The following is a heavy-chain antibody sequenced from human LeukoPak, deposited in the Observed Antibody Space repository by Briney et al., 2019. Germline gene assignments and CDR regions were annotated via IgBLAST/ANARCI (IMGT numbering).Heavy chain of an antibody. D-gene: IGHD2-2*01. CDR3: ARGLRPVVPAAMASVYYYYYGMDV. Sequence: PGVSLRLSCAASGFTFRTYWMAWVRQAPGKGLEWVANVKYDGSEKYYVDSVKGRFTISRDNSKNTLYLQMNSLRAEDTAVYYCARGLRPVVPAAMASVYYYYYGMDVWGQGTTVTVSS. V-gene: IGHV3-7*01. J-gene: IGHJ6*02. CDR2: VKYDGSEK. CDR1: GFTFRTYW.